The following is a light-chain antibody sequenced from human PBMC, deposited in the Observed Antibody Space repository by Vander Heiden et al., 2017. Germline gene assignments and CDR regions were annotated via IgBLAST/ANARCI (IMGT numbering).Light chain of an antibody. V-gene: IGKV1-33*01. Sequence: DIQIDQSPSSLSASVGDRVTITCQANQDIRNNLNWYQQKPGEAPKSLIYDASSPETGVPSRFSGSGSGTDFTLTISSLQPEDIATYHCQQYYNVPFTFGQGTRLDIK. CDR1: QDIRNN. CDR2: DAS. J-gene: IGKJ5*01. CDR3: QQYYNVPFT.